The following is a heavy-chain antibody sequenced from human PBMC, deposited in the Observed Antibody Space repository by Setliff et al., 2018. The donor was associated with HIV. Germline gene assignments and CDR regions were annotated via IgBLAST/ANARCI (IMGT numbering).Heavy chain of an antibody. Sequence: GGSLRLSCAASGFTFNSHWMHWVRQAPGKGLVWVSSISIGSGAAIYYAESVQGRFTVSRDNSKNSLYLQMNSLRVEDTAVYYCARDYLYYNMYNGSPVYGMDVWGQGTTVTVSS. J-gene: IGHJ6*02. D-gene: IGHD3-10*01. CDR2: ISIGSGAAI. CDR1: GFTFNSHW. CDR3: ARDYLYYNMYNGSPVYGMDV. V-gene: IGHV3-21*01.